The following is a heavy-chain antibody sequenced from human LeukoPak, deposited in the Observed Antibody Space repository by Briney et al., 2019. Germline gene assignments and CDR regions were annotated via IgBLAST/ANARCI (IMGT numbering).Heavy chain of an antibody. CDR3: TTYSSGSCPF. V-gene: IGHV3-15*01. J-gene: IGHJ4*02. CDR1: GITFSNAW. Sequence: PGGSLRLSCAASGITFSNAWMTWVRQAPGKGLEWVGRIYRSSNGETTDYGAPVKGRFTKSRDDSKNTLYLQMNSLKTEETAVYYCTTYSSGSCPFWGQGTLVTVSS. CDR2: IYRSSNGETT. D-gene: IGHD6-19*01.